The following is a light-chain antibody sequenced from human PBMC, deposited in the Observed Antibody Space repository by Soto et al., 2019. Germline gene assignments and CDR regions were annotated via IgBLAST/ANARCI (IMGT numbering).Light chain of an antibody. V-gene: IGKV3D-7*01. Sequence: EIVMTQSPATLSVSPGERATLSCRASQSVSNSFLAWYQQKPGQSPRLLIYAASARAIGIPDRFSGSGSGTDFTLTISSLQPEDFATYYCLQDYSYPLTFGGGTKVDNK. CDR3: LQDYSYPLT. CDR1: QSVSNSF. CDR2: AAS. J-gene: IGKJ4*01.